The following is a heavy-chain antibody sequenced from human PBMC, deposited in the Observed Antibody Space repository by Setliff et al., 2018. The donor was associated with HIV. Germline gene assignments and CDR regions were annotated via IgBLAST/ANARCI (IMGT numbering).Heavy chain of an antibody. J-gene: IGHJ4*02. Sequence: TLSLTCNVSGGSFIGSSFQSTWIRQAPGKGLEWIGGIAYSGTTMYFNYNPSLESRLSLSDDTSRHQFSLKLTSVTADDTGIYYCARGPPFAYWGQGLLVTVSS. V-gene: IGHV4-39*07. CDR1: GGSFIGSSFQ. CDR3: ARGPPFAY. CDR2: IAYSGTTMYF.